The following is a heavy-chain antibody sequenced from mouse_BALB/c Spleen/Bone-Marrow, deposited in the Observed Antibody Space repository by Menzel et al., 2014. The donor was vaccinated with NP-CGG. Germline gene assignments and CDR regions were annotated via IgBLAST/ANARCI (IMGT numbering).Heavy chain of an antibody. J-gene: IGHJ2*01. CDR2: IYPGDGDT. Sequence: VQLVESGAELVRPGSSVKISCKASGYAFSAYWVNWVKQRPGQGLEWIGQIYPGDGDTNYNGKFKGKATLTADKSSSTAYMQLSSLTSEDSAVYFCTRSTATFDYWGQGTTLTVSS. CDR3: TRSTATFDY. CDR1: GYAFSAYW. V-gene: IGHV1-80*01. D-gene: IGHD1-2*01.